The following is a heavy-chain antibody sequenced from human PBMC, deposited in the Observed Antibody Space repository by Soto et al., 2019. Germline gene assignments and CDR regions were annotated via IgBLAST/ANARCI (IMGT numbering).Heavy chain of an antibody. CDR1: DFTVSSNY. CDR2: INSVGST. J-gene: IGHJ4*02. Sequence: GGSLRLSCAASDFTVSSNYMTWVRQATGKGLEWVSVINSVGSTFYADSVKGRFTISRDNSKNTLYLQMHSLRAEDTAVYFCASRPKLATVTTVSWPLDYWGQGTLVTVSS. CDR3: ASRPKLATVTTVSWPLDY. V-gene: IGHV3-53*01. D-gene: IGHD5-12*01.